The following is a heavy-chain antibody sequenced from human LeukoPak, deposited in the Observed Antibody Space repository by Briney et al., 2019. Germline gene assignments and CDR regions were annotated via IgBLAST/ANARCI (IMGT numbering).Heavy chain of an antibody. CDR2: ISYDGSNK. CDR1: GFPFSSYA. J-gene: IGHJ5*02. CDR3: ARDHLNLEGYKGGNWFDP. Sequence: GGPLRLSCAASGFPFSSYAMHWLLPAPGKGLVGVADISYDGSNKYYADSVKGRFTISRDNSKNTLYLQMNSLRAEDTAVYYCARDHLNLEGYKGGNWFDPWGQGNLVSVSS. V-gene: IGHV3-30*04. D-gene: IGHD5-24*01.